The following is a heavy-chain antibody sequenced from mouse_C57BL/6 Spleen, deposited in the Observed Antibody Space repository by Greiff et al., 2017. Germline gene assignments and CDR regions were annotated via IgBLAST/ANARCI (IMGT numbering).Heavy chain of an antibody. CDR3: ATDGSSYDYAMDY. J-gene: IGHJ4*01. CDR1: GYTFTDYN. Sequence: EVQLQHSGPELVKPGASVKMSCKASGYTFTDYNMHWVKQSHGKSLEWIGYINPNNGGTSYNQKFKGKATLTVNKSSSTAYMELRILTSEDSAVYDCATDGSSYDYAMDYWGQGTSVTVSS. D-gene: IGHD1-1*01. V-gene: IGHV1-22*01. CDR2: INPNNGGT.